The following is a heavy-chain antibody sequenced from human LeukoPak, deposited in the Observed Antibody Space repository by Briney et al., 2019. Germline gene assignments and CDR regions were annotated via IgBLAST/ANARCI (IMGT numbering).Heavy chain of an antibody. CDR3: AKDFGDFRTDY. D-gene: IGHD4-17*01. J-gene: IGHJ4*02. CDR1: GGSISRSGYY. V-gene: IGHV4-39*01. CDR2: SDYTGSK. Sequence: SETLSLTCTVSGGSISRSGYYWAWIRQPPGKGLEWIASSDYTGSKTYNPSLKSRVTVSVDRSKNQFFLKLTSVTAADTAVYYCAKDFGDFRTDYWGQGTLVTVSS.